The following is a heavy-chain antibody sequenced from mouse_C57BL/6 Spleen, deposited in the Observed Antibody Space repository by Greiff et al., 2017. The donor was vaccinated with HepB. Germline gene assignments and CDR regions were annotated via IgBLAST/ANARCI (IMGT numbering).Heavy chain of an antibody. V-gene: IGHV5-17*01. CDR1: GFTFSDYG. D-gene: IGHD4-1*01. Sequence: EVKLVESGGGLVKPGGSLKLSCAASGFTFSDYGMHWVRQAPEKGLEWVAYISSGSSTIYYADTVKGRFTISRDNAKNTLFLQMTSLRSEDTAMYYCARKELGLGFAYWGQGTLVTVSA. CDR3: ARKELGLGFAY. CDR2: ISSGSSTI. J-gene: IGHJ3*01.